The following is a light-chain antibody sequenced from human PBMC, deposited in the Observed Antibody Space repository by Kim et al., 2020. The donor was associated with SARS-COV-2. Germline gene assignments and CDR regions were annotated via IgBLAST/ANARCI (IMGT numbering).Light chain of an antibody. Sequence: DIQMTQSTSSLSASVGDRVTITCRASQAITGYVNWYQQKPGKAPKLLIYGVSSLQSGVPSRFVGSGSGTDFALTISGLVPEDFATYYCQETFTTPPYIFGQGTRLEI. CDR1: QAITGY. J-gene: IGKJ2*01. CDR2: GVS. CDR3: QETFTTPPYI. V-gene: IGKV1-39*01.